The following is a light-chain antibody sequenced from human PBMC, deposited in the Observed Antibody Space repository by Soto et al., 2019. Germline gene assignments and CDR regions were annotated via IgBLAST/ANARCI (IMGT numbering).Light chain of an antibody. J-gene: IGKJ1*01. CDR2: GAS. Sequence: EIALTQSPGTLSLSPGDRATLSCRASQSLSDRFLAWYQQKPGQAPRLLIHGASTRDTGIPDRFSGSGSGTDFTLTISRLEPEDFAVYYCQQYGSSPPTFGQGTKVDIK. CDR3: QQYGSSPPT. CDR1: QSLSDRF. V-gene: IGKV3-20*01.